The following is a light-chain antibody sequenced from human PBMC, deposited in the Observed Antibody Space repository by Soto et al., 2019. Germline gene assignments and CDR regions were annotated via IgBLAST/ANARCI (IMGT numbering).Light chain of an antibody. CDR3: QQYSTSPIS. V-gene: IGKV3-20*01. CDR1: PVTSRY. J-gene: IGKJ5*01. CDR2: GAS. Sequence: ENVLTQSPGTLSLSPGERATLSCRASPVTSRYLSWYQQRPGQAPRLLIYGASSRATGIPDRFSGSGSETDFTLTISRLEPEDFAVYYCQQYSTSPISFGQGTRLEIK.